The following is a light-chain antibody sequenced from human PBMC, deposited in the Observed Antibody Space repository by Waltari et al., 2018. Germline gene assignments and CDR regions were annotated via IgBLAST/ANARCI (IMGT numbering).Light chain of an antibody. CDR3: QQRRNWPLT. CDR1: QSVGTY. V-gene: IGKV3-11*01. Sequence: EIVLTQSPAILSFSPGERATLSCRASQSVGTYLAWYQQRPGQSPRLLIYDASNRATGIPARFTGSWSETHFTLTISSLQPEDFAVYYCQQRRNWPLTFGGGTRVQI. J-gene: IGKJ4*01. CDR2: DAS.